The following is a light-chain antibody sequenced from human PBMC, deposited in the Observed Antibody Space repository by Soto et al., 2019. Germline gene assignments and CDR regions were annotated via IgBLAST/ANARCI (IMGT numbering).Light chain of an antibody. J-gene: IGKJ1*01. CDR1: QSINSW. Sequence: DIQMTQSPSTLSASVGGRATITCRASQSINSWLAWYQQKPGKAPKLLIYKASSLESGVPSRFSGSGSGTEFTLTISSLQPDDFATYYCQQYNSYSPPWTFGQGTKVEIK. CDR2: KAS. CDR3: QQYNSYSPPWT. V-gene: IGKV1-5*03.